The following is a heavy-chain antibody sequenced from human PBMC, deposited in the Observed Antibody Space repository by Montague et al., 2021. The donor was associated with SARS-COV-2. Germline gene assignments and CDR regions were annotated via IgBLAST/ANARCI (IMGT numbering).Heavy chain of an antibody. J-gene: IGHJ4*02. CDR1: GASVASGNFY. Sequence: SETLSLNCTVSGASVASGNFYWSWIRQPPGKGLEWIGYMYYTGHTNYNPSLESRVTMPVDPSKNQFSLTLISVTAADTAVYYCARSRANVPSRPGFDYWGQGALVTVSS. D-gene: IGHD6-6*01. CDR3: ARSRANVPSRPGFDY. CDR2: MYYTGHT. V-gene: IGHV4-61*01.